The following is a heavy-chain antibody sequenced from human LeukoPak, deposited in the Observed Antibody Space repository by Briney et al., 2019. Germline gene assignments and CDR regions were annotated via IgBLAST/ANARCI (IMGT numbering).Heavy chain of an antibody. V-gene: IGHV1-46*01. D-gene: IGHD6-19*01. CDR3: ARAPTARSHSSGWYVRWFDP. CDR1: GYTLTSYY. J-gene: IGHJ5*02. Sequence: ASVKVSCKASGYTLTSYYMHWVRQAPGQGLEWTGIINPSSGSTTYAQKLQGRVTMTRDTSTSTVYMELSSLRSEDTAVYYCARAPTARSHSSGWYVRWFDPWGQGTLVTVSS. CDR2: INPSSGST.